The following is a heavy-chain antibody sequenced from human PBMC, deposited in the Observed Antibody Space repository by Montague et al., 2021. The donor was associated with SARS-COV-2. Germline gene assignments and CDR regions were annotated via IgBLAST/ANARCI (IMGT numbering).Heavy chain of an antibody. CDR2: IYYSGST. V-gene: IGHV4-39*01. CDR1: GGSISSSSYY. CDR3: ARHGKTRIAMIVVVIGYFDY. J-gene: IGHJ4*02. D-gene: IGHD3-22*01. Sequence: SETLSLTYTVPGGSISSSSYYWGWIRQPPGKGLEWIGSIYYSGSTYYNPSLKSRVTISVDTSKNQFSLKLSSVTAADTAVYYCARHGKTRIAMIVVVIGYFDYWGQGTLVTVSS.